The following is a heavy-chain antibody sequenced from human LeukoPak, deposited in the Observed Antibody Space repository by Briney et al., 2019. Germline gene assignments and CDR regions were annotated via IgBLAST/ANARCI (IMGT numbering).Heavy chain of an antibody. J-gene: IGHJ6*02. V-gene: IGHV4-59*01. Sequence: SETLSLTCSVSGGSISSYYRSWIRQPPGKGLEYIGYIYYSGSTNYNPSLKSRVTISVDTSKDQFSLNLTSVTAADTAVYYCARLKCISTTCPSRYVMDVWGQGTTVTVSS. CDR3: ARLKCISTTCPSRYVMDV. CDR1: GGSISSYY. CDR2: IYYSGST. D-gene: IGHD2-2*01.